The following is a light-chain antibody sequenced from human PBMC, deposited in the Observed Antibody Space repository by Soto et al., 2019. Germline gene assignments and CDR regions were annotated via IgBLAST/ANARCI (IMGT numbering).Light chain of an antibody. CDR2: GAS. Sequence: EIVMTQSPATLSVSPGERATLSCRASQSVSSNLAWYQQKPGQAPRLLIYGASTRATGIPARFSGSGSGTEFTLTISSLRSEDFAVYYCQQYNNWPPYIFTFGPGTKVDIK. CDR1: QSVSSN. J-gene: IGKJ3*01. CDR3: QQYNNWPPYIFT. V-gene: IGKV3-15*01.